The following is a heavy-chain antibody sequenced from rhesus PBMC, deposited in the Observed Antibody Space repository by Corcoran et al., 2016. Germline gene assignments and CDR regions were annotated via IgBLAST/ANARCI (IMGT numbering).Heavy chain of an antibody. J-gene: IGHJ4*01. CDR2: IDPSDSDT. CDR1: GYSFTSYW. V-gene: IGHV5-20*01. CDR3: AKGGWGDLFDY. D-gene: IGHD3-34*01. Sequence: EVQLVQSGAEVKRPGESLKISCKTSGYSFTSYWISWVRQMPGKGLEWMGSIDPSDSDTRYTPSFQRQVTISADKSISTAYLQWSRLKASDTATYYCAKGGWGDLFDYWGQGVLVTISS.